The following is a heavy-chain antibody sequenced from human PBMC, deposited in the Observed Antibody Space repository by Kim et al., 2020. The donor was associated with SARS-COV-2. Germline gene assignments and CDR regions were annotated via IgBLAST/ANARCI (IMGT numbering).Heavy chain of an antibody. J-gene: IGHJ5*02. V-gene: IGHV1-3*01. Sequence: ASVKVSCKASGYTFTSYAMHWVRQAPGQRLEWMGWINAGNGNTKYSQKFQGRVTITRDTSASTAYMELSSLRSEDTAVYYCARDKSTRGMVRGELTGFDPWGQGTLVTVSS. CDR1: GYTFTSYA. D-gene: IGHD3-10*01. CDR3: ARDKSTRGMVRGELTGFDP. CDR2: INAGNGNT.